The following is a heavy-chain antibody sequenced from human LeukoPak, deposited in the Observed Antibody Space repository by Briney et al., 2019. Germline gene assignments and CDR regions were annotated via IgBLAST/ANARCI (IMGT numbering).Heavy chain of an antibody. V-gene: IGHV4-39*07. D-gene: IGHD2-15*01. CDR1: GGSISSSYYY. Sequence: SETLSLTCTVSGGSISSSYYYWGWIRQPPGKGLEWIGSIYSSGSTYYNPSLKSRVTISVDTSKNQFSLKLSSVTAADTAVYYCAREEYCSGGSCYTWFDPWGQGTLVIVSS. CDR3: AREEYCSGGSCYTWFDP. J-gene: IGHJ5*02. CDR2: IYSSGST.